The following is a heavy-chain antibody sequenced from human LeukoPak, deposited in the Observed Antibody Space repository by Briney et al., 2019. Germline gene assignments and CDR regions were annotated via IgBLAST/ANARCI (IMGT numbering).Heavy chain of an antibody. J-gene: IGHJ4*02. D-gene: IGHD2-2*01. CDR2: IYYSGGT. Sequence: SETLSLTRTVSGGSISSYYWSWIRQPPGKGLEWIGYIYYSGGTNYNPSLKSRVTISVDTSKNQFSLKLNSVTAADTAVYYCARILSSDCSSTSCYPDYWGQGTLVTVSS. CDR3: ARILSSDCSSTSCYPDY. V-gene: IGHV4-59*13. CDR1: GGSISSYY.